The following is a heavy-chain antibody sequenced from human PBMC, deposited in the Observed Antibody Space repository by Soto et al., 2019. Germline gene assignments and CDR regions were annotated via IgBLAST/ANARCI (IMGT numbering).Heavy chain of an antibody. CDR1: GGSFSDYS. J-gene: IGHJ4*02. CDR3: AREYCSRTSCYIYFNY. V-gene: IGHV4-34*01. CDR2: INHSGST. Sequence: SETLSLTCAVYGGSFSDYSWSWIRQPPGKGLEWIGEINHSGSTSYNPSLEGRVTLSVDTSKNQFSLKLSSVTAADTAMYYCAREYCSRTSCYIYFNYWGQGTLVTVSS. D-gene: IGHD2-2*02.